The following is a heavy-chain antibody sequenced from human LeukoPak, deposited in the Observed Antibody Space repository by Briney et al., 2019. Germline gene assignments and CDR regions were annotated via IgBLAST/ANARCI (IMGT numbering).Heavy chain of an antibody. J-gene: IGHJ5*02. D-gene: IGHD6-13*01. CDR2: INPSGGST. CDR3: ARAPLLAAASPNNWFDP. V-gene: IGHV1-46*01. CDR1: GYTFTSFY. Sequence: ASVKVSCKASGYTFTSFYMHWVRQAPGQGLEWMGIINPSGGSTSYAQKFQGRVTMTRDTSISTGYMELSLRSDDTAVYYCARAPLLAAASPNNWFDPWGQGTLVTVSS.